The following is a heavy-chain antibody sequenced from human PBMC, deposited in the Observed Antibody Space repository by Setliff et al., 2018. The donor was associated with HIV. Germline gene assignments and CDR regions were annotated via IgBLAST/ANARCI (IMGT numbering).Heavy chain of an antibody. D-gene: IGHD5-18*01. Sequence: PSETLSLTCTVSGGSISSYYWSWIRQPAGKGLEWIGRIYTSGSTNYNPSLKSRVTMSIDTSKNQVSLKLSSVTAADTAVYYRARDGRYSFGYNWFDPWGQGTLVTVSS. CDR1: GGSISSYY. V-gene: IGHV4-4*07. CDR3: ARDGRYSFGYNWFDP. CDR2: IYTSGST. J-gene: IGHJ5*02.